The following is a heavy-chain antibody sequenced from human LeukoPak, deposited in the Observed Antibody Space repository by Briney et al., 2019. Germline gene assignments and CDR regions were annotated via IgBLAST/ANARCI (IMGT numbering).Heavy chain of an antibody. D-gene: IGHD2/OR15-2a*01. CDR2: IYYSGST. Sequence: PSETLSLTCTVSGGSISSYYWSWIRQPPGKGLEWIGYIYYSGSTNYNPSLKSRVTISVDTSKNQFSLKLSSVTAADTAVYYCARSNSNRAYGMDVWGQGTTVTVSS. V-gene: IGHV4-59*01. J-gene: IGHJ6*02. CDR1: GGSISSYY. CDR3: ARSNSNRAYGMDV.